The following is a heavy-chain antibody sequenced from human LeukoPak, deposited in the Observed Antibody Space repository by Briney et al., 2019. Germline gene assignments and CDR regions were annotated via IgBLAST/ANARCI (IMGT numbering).Heavy chain of an antibody. Sequence: KPSETLSLTCTVSGGSVSSGSYYWSWIRQPPGKGLEWIGYIYYSGSTNYNPSLKSRVTISVDTSKNQFSLKLSSVTAADTAVYYCATYYYDSSGYYYFDYWGQGTLVTVSS. CDR1: GGSVSSGSYY. CDR2: IYYSGST. J-gene: IGHJ4*02. D-gene: IGHD3-22*01. V-gene: IGHV4-61*01. CDR3: ATYYYDSSGYYYFDY.